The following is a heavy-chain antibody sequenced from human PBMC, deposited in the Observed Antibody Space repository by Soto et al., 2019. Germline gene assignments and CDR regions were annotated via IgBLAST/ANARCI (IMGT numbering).Heavy chain of an antibody. D-gene: IGHD2-15*01. V-gene: IGHV3-33*03. J-gene: IGHJ4*02. CDR1: GFIFNEYG. CDR3: ARWGCSGSNCNLNQRSFDL. Sequence: QVQLVESGGGVVQPGRSLRLSCAASGFIFNEYGRHWVRQAPGKGLEWVAVIWYYGSNKYYADSVKGRFTISRDNSKYKMSLQMSRLRVEDTAVYYCARWGCSGSNCNLNQRSFDLWGQGTLVTVSS. CDR2: IWYYGSNK.